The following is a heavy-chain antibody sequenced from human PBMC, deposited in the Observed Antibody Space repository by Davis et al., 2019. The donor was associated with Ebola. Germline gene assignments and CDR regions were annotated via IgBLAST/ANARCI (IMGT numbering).Heavy chain of an antibody. CDR1: GGSISSYY. CDR3: GYCSGGSCYSGRIDY. D-gene: IGHD2-15*01. J-gene: IGHJ4*02. V-gene: IGHV4-59*04. Sequence: PSETLSLTCTVSGGSISSYYWSWIRQPPGKGLEWIGSIYYSGSTYYNPSLKSRVTISVDTSKNQFSLKLSSVTAADTAVYYCGYCSGGSCYSGRIDYWGQGTLVTVSS. CDR2: IYYSGST.